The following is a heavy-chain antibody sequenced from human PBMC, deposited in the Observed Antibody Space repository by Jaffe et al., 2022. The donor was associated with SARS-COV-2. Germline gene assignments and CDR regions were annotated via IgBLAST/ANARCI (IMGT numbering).Heavy chain of an antibody. V-gene: IGHV1-46*04. Sequence: QVQLVQSGAEVKKPGASVKVSCKASGYTFTSYYMHWVRQAPGQGLEWMGIINPSGGSTSYAQKLQGRVTMTRDTSTSTVYMELSSLRSEDTAVYYCARDLGIAAAGTATLGAFDIWGQGTMVTVSS. CDR3: ARDLGIAAAGTATLGAFDI. J-gene: IGHJ3*02. D-gene: IGHD6-13*01. CDR1: GYTFTSYY. CDR2: INPSGGST.